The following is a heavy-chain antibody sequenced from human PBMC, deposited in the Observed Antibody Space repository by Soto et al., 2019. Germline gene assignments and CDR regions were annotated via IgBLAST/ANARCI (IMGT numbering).Heavy chain of an antibody. Sequence: QVQLVQSGAEVKKPGSSVKVSCKASGGTFSSYAISWVRQAPGQGLEWMGGIIPIFGTANYAQKFQGRVTITADESPSTAYLELSSLISEDTAVYYFARDFAEFLEWLYMTDWGQGTLVTVSS. V-gene: IGHV1-69*01. CDR2: IIPIFGTA. CDR1: GGTFSSYA. J-gene: IGHJ4*02. D-gene: IGHD3-3*01. CDR3: ARDFAEFLEWLYMTD.